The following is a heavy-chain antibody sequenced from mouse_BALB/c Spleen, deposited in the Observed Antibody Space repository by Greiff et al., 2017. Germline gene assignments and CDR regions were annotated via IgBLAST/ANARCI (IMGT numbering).Heavy chain of an antibody. CDR3: ERGGGRSYWHFDV. J-gene: IGHJ1*01. Sequence: EVHLVESGGGLVQPGGSRKLSCAASGFTFSDYGMAWVRQAPGKGPEWVAFISNLAYSIYYADTVTGRFTISRENAKNTLYLEMSSVRSEDTAMYDCERGGGRSYWHFDVWGAGTTDTVPS. CDR2: ISNLAYSI. D-gene: IGHD1-1*01. CDR1: GFTFSDYG. V-gene: IGHV5-15*02.